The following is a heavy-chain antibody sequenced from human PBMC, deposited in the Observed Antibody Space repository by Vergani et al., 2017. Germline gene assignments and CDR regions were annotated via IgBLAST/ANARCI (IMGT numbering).Heavy chain of an antibody. CDR1: GGTFSSYA. CDR3: ATPALTNDYGSGSYRY. Sequence: QVQLVQSGAEVKKPGSSVKVSCKASGGTFSSYAISWVRQAPGQGLEWMGRLIPIFGTANYAQTCQGRVTITEDESTSTAYMEMSSLRSEDTAVYYCATPALTNDYGSGSYRYWGQGTLVTVSS. J-gene: IGHJ4*02. V-gene: IGHV1-69*18. D-gene: IGHD3-10*01. CDR2: LIPIFGTA.